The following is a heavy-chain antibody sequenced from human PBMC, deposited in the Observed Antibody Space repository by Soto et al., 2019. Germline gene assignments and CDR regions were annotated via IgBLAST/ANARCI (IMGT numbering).Heavy chain of an antibody. CDR2: IYTSGST. CDR1: GGSISSYY. D-gene: IGHD4-17*01. V-gene: IGHV4-4*07. Sequence: SETLSLSCTVSGGSISSYYWSWIRQPAGKGLEWIGRIYTSGSTNYDPSLKSRVTMSVDTSKNQFSLKLSSVTAADTAVYYCAREIRTYMTTYYYGTDVWAQRTTVTVSS. J-gene: IGHJ6*02. CDR3: AREIRTYMTTYYYGTDV.